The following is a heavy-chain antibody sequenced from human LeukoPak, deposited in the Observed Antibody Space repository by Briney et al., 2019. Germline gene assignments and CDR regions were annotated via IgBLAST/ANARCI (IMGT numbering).Heavy chain of an antibody. CDR2: ISRDGGTI. J-gene: IGHJ4*02. CDR1: GFTYSSYS. Sequence: GGSLRLSCAASGFTYSSYSMSRVRQAPGKGLEWVSFISRDGGTIDYADSVKGRFTISRDNAKNSLYLQMSRLRGEDTAVYYCARKAITVITFDYWGQGTLVTVSS. CDR3: ARKAITVITFDY. V-gene: IGHV3-48*04. D-gene: IGHD4-17*01.